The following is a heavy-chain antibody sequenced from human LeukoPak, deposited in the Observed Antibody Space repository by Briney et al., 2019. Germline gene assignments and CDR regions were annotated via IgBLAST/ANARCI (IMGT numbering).Heavy chain of an antibody. CDR3: ARAIAAAYYFDY. Sequence: SETLSLTCTVSGGSISNYYWSWIRQPPGKGLEWIGYIYYSGSTNYNPSLKSRVTISVDTSKNQFSLKLSSVTAADTAVYYCARAIAAAYYFDYWGQGTLVTVSS. J-gene: IGHJ4*02. CDR2: IYYSGST. CDR1: GGSISNYY. D-gene: IGHD6-6*01. V-gene: IGHV4-59*12.